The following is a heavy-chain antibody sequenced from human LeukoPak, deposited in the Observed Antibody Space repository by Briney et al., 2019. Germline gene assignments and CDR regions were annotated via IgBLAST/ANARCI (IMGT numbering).Heavy chain of an antibody. CDR1: GASINNYY. D-gene: IGHD5-18*01. CDR2: IYSSGST. V-gene: IGHV4-59*01. J-gene: IGHJ6*03. Sequence: PSETLSLTCSVSGASINNYYWNWIRQPPGKGLEWIGYIYSSGSTSYNPSLKSRVTISVDTSKNQFSLKVYSVTAADTAVYYCARVYGYGDYYMDVWGQGTTVTVSS. CDR3: ARVYGYGDYYMDV.